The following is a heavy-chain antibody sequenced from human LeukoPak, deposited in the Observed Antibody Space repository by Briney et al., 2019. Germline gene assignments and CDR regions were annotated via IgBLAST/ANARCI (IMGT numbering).Heavy chain of an antibody. J-gene: IGHJ3*02. CDR2: ISSSSSTI. V-gene: IGHV3-48*01. CDR1: GFTFSSYS. CDR3: AREGKDIVATMSALDI. Sequence: GGSLRLSCAASGFTFSSYSMNWVRQAPGKGLEWVSYISSSSSTIYYADSVKGRFTISRDNAKNSLYLQMNSLRAEDTAVYYCAREGKDIVATMSALDIWGQGTMVTVSS. D-gene: IGHD5-12*01.